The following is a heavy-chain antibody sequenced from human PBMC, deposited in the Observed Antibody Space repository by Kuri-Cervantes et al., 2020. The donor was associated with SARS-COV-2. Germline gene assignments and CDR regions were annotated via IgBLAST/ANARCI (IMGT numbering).Heavy chain of an antibody. CDR3: TRDVSLLLWRYYFDY. J-gene: IGHJ4*02. V-gene: IGHV3-23*01. CDR1: GFPFSDYR. CDR2: LGGSGDVT. Sequence: GESLKISFAASGFPFSDYRMNWIRQSPGKGLEWVSGLGGSGDVTYYADSVKGRFTISRGNSNNTLYLQMNSLKTEDTAVYYCTRDVSLLLWRYYFDYWGQGALVTVSS. D-gene: IGHD2-15*01.